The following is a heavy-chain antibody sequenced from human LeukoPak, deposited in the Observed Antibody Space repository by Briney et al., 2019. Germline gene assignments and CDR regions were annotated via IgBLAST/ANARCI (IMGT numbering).Heavy chain of an antibody. J-gene: IGHJ6*03. V-gene: IGHV4-61*02. D-gene: IGHD1-14*01. CDR2: IYTSGST. Sequence: SETLSLTCTVSGGSISSGSYYWSWIRRPAGKGLEWIGRIYTSGSTNYNPSLKSRVTISVDTSKNQFSLKLSSVTAADTAVYYCAREVSEQPRYYYYYYMDVWGKGTTVTVSS. CDR1: GGSISSGSYY. CDR3: AREVSEQPRYYYYYYMDV.